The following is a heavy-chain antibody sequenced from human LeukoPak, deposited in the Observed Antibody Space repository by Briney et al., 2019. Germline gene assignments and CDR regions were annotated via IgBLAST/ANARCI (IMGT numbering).Heavy chain of an antibody. V-gene: IGHV3-23*01. Sequence: GGSLRLSCAASGFTFSSYAMSWVRQAPGKGLEWVSAISGSGESTFYADSVKGRLTISRDNSKNTLSLQMNSLRAEDTAVYYCAKLHSSSSFYYGMDVWGQGTTVTVSS. CDR2: ISGSGEST. CDR1: GFTFSSYA. D-gene: IGHD6-6*01. CDR3: AKLHSSSSFYYGMDV. J-gene: IGHJ6*02.